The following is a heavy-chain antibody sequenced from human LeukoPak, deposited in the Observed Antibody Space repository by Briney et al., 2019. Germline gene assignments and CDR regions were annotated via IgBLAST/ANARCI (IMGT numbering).Heavy chain of an antibody. J-gene: IGHJ4*02. Sequence: PGGSLRLSCAASGFSLSRYWMSWVRQAPGKGLEWVANIGKDGSGNHYVDSVKGRFTISRDNAKNSLYLQMNSLRADDTAVYYCARELDYYATDYWGPGTLVTVSS. CDR2: IGKDGSGN. CDR1: GFSLSRYW. D-gene: IGHD2-2*01. CDR3: ARELDYYATDY. V-gene: IGHV3-7*01.